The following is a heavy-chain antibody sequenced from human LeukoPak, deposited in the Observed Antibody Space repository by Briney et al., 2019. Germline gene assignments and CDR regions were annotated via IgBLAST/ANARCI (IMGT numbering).Heavy chain of an antibody. CDR1: GGSISSSSCY. J-gene: IGHJ4*02. Sequence: PSETLSLTCTVSGGSISSSSCYWGWIRQPPGKGLEWIGSIYYSGSTYYNPSLKSRVTISVDTSKNQFSLKLSSVTAANTAVYYCARQGDPEPGIAAAGHDHWGQGTLVTVSS. CDR3: ARQGDPEPGIAAAGHDH. CDR2: IYYSGST. D-gene: IGHD6-13*01. V-gene: IGHV4-39*01.